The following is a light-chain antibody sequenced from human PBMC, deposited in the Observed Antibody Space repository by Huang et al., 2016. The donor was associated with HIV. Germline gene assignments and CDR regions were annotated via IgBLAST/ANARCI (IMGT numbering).Light chain of an antibody. CDR3: QQCYSGVT. CDR2: DTS. Sequence: IVLTQSPATLSWYPGERVTLSCRASQSVGNYIAWYQQHPGQSPRLLIYDTSNRATGTPVRFSGSGSGTDFTLTISSLESEDFAVYYCQQCYSGVTFGGGTKIQVK. CDR1: QSVGNY. V-gene: IGKV3-11*01. J-gene: IGKJ4*01.